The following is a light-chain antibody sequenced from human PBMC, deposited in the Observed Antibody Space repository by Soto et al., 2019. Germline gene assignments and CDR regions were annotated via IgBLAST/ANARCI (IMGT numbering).Light chain of an antibody. CDR2: AAS. J-gene: IGKJ5*01. CDR3: QQSYNSPIT. V-gene: IGKV1-39*01. Sequence: PLSQSRSCLSASVGDRVTITCRASQSISSYLNWYQQKPGKAPKLLIYAASSLQSGVPSRFSGSGSGTDFTLTINSLQPEDFATYSCQQSYNSPITFGQGTRLEIK. CDR1: QSISSY.